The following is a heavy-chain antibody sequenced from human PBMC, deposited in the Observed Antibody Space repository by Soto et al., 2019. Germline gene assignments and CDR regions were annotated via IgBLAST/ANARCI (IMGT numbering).Heavy chain of an antibody. CDR3: ARSSGGNFGIIIEGSNWFDP. CDR2: INPHGGST. CDR1: GDTFTSYY. Sequence: ASVKVSCKAPGDTFTSYYLNWVRQAPGQGLEWMGVINPHGGSTKYAQKFQGRITMTRDTSRSTVYMELSSLRSDDTTIYYCARSSGGNFGIIIEGSNWFDPWGQGTLVTVSS. V-gene: IGHV1-46*01. D-gene: IGHD3-3*01. J-gene: IGHJ5*02.